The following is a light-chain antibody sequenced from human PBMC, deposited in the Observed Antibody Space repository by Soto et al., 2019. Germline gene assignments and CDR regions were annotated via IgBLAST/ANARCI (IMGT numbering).Light chain of an antibody. CDR3: MQAIQTLT. J-gene: IGKJ1*01. Sequence: DIVMTQSPLSLPVTPGEQASISCRSSQSLLHSNGYNYLDWYLQKPGQSPQLLIYLGSNRAPGFPDGFRCSGSGTGFTLKISSVEAEDVGVYDCMQAIQTLTFGQGPKVEIK. CDR2: LGS. CDR1: QSLLHSNGYNY. V-gene: IGKV2-28*01.